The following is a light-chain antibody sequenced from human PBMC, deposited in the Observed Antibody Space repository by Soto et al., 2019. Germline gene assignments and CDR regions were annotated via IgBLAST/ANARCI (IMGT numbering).Light chain of an antibody. CDR1: QSVSSS. CDR2: DSS. CDR3: QQRSNWPT. J-gene: IGKJ1*01. Sequence: EVVLTQSPATLSLSPGERATLSCRASQSVSSSLAWYQQKPGQAPRLLIYDSSIRATGVPARFSGTGSGTDFTLTISSLEPEDIAVYYCQQRSNWPTFGQGTKVEVK. V-gene: IGKV3-11*01.